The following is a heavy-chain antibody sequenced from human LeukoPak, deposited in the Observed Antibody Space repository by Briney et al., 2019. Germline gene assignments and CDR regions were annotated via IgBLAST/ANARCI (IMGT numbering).Heavy chain of an antibody. D-gene: IGHD5-18*01. CDR2: ISSSSTSI. V-gene: IGHV3-48*01. Sequence: GGSLRLSCAASGFTFSGYTMNWVRQAPGKGLECVSYISSSSTSIYYADFVKGRFTISRDNAKNSLWLQMNSLRAEDTAVYYCARDRWTAMKDWGPGTLVTVSS. CDR3: ARDRWTAMKD. J-gene: IGHJ4*02. CDR1: GFTFSGYT.